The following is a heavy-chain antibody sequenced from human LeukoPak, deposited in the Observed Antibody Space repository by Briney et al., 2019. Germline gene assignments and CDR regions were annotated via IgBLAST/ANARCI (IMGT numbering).Heavy chain of an antibody. CDR2: INQDGSEK. D-gene: IGHD3-9*01. CDR1: GFTFSSHW. V-gene: IGHV3-7*05. CDR3: ARDHFEPGVILDY. J-gene: IGHJ4*02. Sequence: GGSLRLSCAAYGFTFSSHWMSWVRQAPGKGLEWVANINQDGSEKYYVDSVKGRFTISRDNAKNSLYLQMNSLRAEDTAVYYCARDHFEPGVILDYWGQGNLVTVSS.